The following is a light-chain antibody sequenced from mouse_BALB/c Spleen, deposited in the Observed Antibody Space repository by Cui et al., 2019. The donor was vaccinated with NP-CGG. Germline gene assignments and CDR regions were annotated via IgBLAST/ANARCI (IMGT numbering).Light chain of an antibody. J-gene: IGLJ1*01. Sequence: QAVVTQESALTTSPGETVTLTCRSSTGAVTTSNYGIWVQEKPDHLFTGLIGGTNNRAPGVPARFSGSLIGDKAALTITGAQTEDEAIYFCALWYSNHWVFGGGTKLTVL. CDR1: TGAVTTSNY. CDR2: GTN. V-gene: IGLV1*01. CDR3: ALWYSNHWV.